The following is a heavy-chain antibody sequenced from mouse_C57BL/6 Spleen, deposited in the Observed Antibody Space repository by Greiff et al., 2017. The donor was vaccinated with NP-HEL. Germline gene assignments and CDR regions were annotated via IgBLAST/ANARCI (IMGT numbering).Heavy chain of an antibody. D-gene: IGHD1-1*01. V-gene: IGHV5-4*01. CDR2: ISDGGSYT. Sequence: EVKLMESGGGLVKPGGSLKLSCAASGFTFSSYAMSWVRQTPEKRLEWVATISDGGSYTYYPANVKGRFTISRDNAKNNLYLQMSHLKSEDTAMYYCARDLYYYGSSYGYFDYWGQGTTLTVSS. CDR3: ARDLYYYGSSYGYFDY. CDR1: GFTFSSYA. J-gene: IGHJ2*01.